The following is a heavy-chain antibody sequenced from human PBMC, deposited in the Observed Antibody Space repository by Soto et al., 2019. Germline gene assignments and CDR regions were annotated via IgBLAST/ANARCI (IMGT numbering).Heavy chain of an antibody. Sequence: VQVVESGGTLVQPGGSLRLSCEVSGFDFPGFWMNWVRQAPGKGLEWVANINHGGSETNFLDSVKGRFTISRDNAKSTLYLQMNSLRVEDTDVYYCTRGGRDLDFWGQGTVVIVSS. D-gene: IGHD2-21*02. CDR2: INHGGSET. J-gene: IGHJ4*02. CDR3: TRGGRDLDF. V-gene: IGHV3-7*04. CDR1: GFDFPGFW.